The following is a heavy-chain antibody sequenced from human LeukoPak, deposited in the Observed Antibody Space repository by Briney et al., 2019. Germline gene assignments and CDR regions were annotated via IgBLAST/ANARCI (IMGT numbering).Heavy chain of an antibody. J-gene: IGHJ4*02. D-gene: IGHD5-24*01. Sequence: GGSLSLSCAASGFTFDDYAMHWVRQAPGKGLEWVSLISGDGGSTYYADSVKGRFTISRDNSKNSLYLQMNSLRTEDTALYYCAQGDGYNTYFDYWGQGTLVTVSS. CDR1: GFTFDDYA. V-gene: IGHV3-43*02. CDR2: ISGDGGST. CDR3: AQGDGYNTYFDY.